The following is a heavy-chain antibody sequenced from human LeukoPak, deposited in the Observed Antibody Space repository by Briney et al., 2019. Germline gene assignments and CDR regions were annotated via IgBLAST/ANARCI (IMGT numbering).Heavy chain of an antibody. J-gene: IGHJ4*02. CDR1: GYTFTSYG. V-gene: IGHV1-18*01. D-gene: IGHD2-21*02. Sequence: ASVKVSCKASGYTFTSYGISWVRRAPGQGLEWMGWISAYNGNTNYAQKLQGRVTMTTDTSTSTAYMELRSLRSDDTAVYYCAREVAYCGGDCLAYYFDYWGQGTLVTVSS. CDR3: AREVAYCGGDCLAYYFDY. CDR2: ISAYNGNT.